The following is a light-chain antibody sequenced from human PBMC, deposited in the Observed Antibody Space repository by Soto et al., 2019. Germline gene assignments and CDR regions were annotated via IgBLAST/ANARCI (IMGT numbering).Light chain of an antibody. Sequence: EIVLTQSPGTLSLSPGERAILSCRASQSVSSSYLAWYQQEPGQAPRLLIYGASIRATGIPDRFSGSGSGTDFTLTISRLEPEDFAVYYCQQYSGSPRTFGQGTKVEIK. J-gene: IGKJ1*01. CDR3: QQYSGSPRT. CDR2: GAS. V-gene: IGKV3-20*01. CDR1: QSVSSSY.